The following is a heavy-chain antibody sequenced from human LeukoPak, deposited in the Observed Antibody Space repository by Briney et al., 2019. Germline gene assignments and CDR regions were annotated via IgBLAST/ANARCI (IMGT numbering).Heavy chain of an antibody. CDR1: GFTFSSYA. Sequence: GGSLRLSCAASGFTFSSYAMHWVRQAPGKGLEWVAVISYDGSNKYYADSVKGRFTISRDNSKNTLYLQMNSLRAEDTAAYYCARVRYDFWSGYYDDYWGQGTLVTVSS. J-gene: IGHJ4*02. D-gene: IGHD3-3*01. CDR3: ARVRYDFWSGYYDDY. V-gene: IGHV3-30-3*01. CDR2: ISYDGSNK.